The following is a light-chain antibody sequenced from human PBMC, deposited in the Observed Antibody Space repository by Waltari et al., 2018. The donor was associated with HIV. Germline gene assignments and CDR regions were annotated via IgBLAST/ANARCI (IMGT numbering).Light chain of an antibody. CDR2: END. Sequence: QSVLTQPPSVSAAPGQKVTISCSGSSSNIGSHYVSWYHQLPGTAHKLLIYENDKRPSGIPARFSGSKSDTSATLVITGLQTGDEADDYCGTWDSSLSGALFGGGTKVTVL. CDR1: SSNIGSHY. CDR3: GTWDSSLSGAL. V-gene: IGLV1-51*02. J-gene: IGLJ3*02.